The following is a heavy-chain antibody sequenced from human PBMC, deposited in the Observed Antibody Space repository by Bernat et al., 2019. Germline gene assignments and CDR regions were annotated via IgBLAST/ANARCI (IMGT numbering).Heavy chain of an antibody. CDR1: GFTFSGSA. CDR2: IRSKANSYAT. J-gene: IGHJ3*02. V-gene: IGHV3-73*02. CDR3: TGSVVVTAERYSGAFDI. D-gene: IGHD2-21*02. Sequence: EVQLVESGGGLVQPGGSLKLSCAASGFTFSGSAMHRVRQASGKGLEWVGRIRSKANSYATAYAASVKGRFTISRDDSKNTAYLQMNSLKTEDTAVYYCTGSVVVTAERYSGAFDIWGQGTMVTVSS.